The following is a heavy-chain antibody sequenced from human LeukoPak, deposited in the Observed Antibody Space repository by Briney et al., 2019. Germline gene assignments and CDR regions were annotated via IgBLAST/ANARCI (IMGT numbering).Heavy chain of an antibody. CDR2: ISAYNGNT. Sequence: GASVKVSCKASGYTFTSYGISWVRQAPGQGLEWMGWISAYNGNTNYAQKLQGRVTMTTDTSTSTAYMELKSLRSDDTAVYYCARSAGLASIAAAGNDYWGQGTLVTVSS. J-gene: IGHJ4*02. D-gene: IGHD6-13*01. V-gene: IGHV1-18*01. CDR3: ARSAGLASIAAAGNDY. CDR1: GYTFTSYG.